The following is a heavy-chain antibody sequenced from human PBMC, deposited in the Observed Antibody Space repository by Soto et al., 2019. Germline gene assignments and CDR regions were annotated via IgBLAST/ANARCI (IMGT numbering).Heavy chain of an antibody. CDR2: INYRGTT. D-gene: IGHD2-2*01. CDR3: ARDAPGEAPY. V-gene: IGHV4-31*03. CDR1: GGSITNGDYY. Sequence: EQLQESGPGLVRPSQTLSLTCTVSGGSITNGDYYWNWIRQHPWKGLEWIGYINYRGTTFYNPSLKSRVFLSVEKSKNQFSLNLSSVTAADTAVYFCARDAPGEAPYWGQGTLVTVSS. J-gene: IGHJ4*02.